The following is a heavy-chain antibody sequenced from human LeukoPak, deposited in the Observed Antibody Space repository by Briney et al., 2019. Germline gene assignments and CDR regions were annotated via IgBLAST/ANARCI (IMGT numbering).Heavy chain of an antibody. CDR1: GYSFNAFD. CDR2: INPNSGAT. Sequence: ASVKVSCKASGYSFNAFDIRWVRQAPGQGFEWVGRINPNSGATDYAQKFRAGVTLTRDTTTNTVYMELSSLRSDDTAVYYCARDGSHWSSFHYWGQGTLVIVSS. V-gene: IGHV1-2*06. J-gene: IGHJ4*02. D-gene: IGHD6-19*01. CDR3: ARDGSHWSSFHY.